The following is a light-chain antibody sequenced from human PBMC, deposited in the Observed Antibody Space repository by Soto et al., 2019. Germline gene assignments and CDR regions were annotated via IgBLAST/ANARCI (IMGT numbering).Light chain of an antibody. CDR2: DTS. V-gene: IGLV7-46*01. Sequence: QAVVTQEPSLTVSPGGTVTLTCGSSTGAVTSGHYPFWFQQRPGQAPRTLVSDTSNRHSWTPARFSGSLLGGKAALTLSGAQPEDEADYYCLLSYSGVVVFGGVTKVTVL. CDR1: TGAVTSGHY. CDR3: LLSYSGVVV. J-gene: IGLJ2*01.